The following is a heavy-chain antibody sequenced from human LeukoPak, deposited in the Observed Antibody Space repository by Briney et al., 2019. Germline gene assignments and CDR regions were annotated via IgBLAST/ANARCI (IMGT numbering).Heavy chain of an antibody. J-gene: IGHJ4*02. V-gene: IGHV3-23*01. CDR1: GFTFSSYA. CDR3: VRRGGGHDFDY. Sequence: QAGGSLRLSCAASGFTFSSYAMTWVRQAPGKGLEWVSGVNGGGGQTRYIDSVKGRFTISRDNSKNTLYLQMNSLRAEDTAVYYCVRRGGGHDFDYWGQGTLVTVSS. D-gene: IGHD3-16*01. CDR2: VNGGGGQT.